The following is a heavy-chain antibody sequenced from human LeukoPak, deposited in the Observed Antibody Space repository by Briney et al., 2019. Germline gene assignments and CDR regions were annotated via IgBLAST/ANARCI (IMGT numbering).Heavy chain of an antibody. J-gene: IGHJ4*02. CDR2: IYYSGST. CDR3: ARAGKDMATNHYFDY. V-gene: IGHV4-61*08. D-gene: IGHD5-24*01. CDR1: GGSISSGGYS. Sequence: SETLSLTCAVSGGSISSGGYSWSWIRQPPGKGLEWIGYIYYSGSTNYNPSLKSRLTISVDTSKNQFSLNLSSVTAADTAVYYCARAGKDMATNHYFDYWGQGTLVTVSS.